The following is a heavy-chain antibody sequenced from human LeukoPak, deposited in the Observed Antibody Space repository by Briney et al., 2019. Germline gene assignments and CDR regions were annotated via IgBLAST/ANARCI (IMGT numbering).Heavy chain of an antibody. D-gene: IGHD3-10*01. J-gene: IGHJ5*02. Sequence: SQTLSLTCTVSGGSISSGDYYWSWIRQPPGKGLEWIGYIYYSGSTYYNPSLKSRVTISVDTSKNQFSLKLSSVTAADTAVYYCVRDHYGSGIRSGNWFDPWGQGTLVTVSS. CDR3: VRDHYGSGIRSGNWFDP. CDR1: GGSISSGDYY. CDR2: IYYSGST. V-gene: IGHV4-30-4*01.